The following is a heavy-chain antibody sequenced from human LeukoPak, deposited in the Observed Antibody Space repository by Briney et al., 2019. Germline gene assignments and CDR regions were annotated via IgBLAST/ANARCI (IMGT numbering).Heavy chain of an antibody. Sequence: PGGSLRLSCAASGFTFSSYGMHWVRQAPGKGLAWVAVISYDGSNKYYADSVKGRFTISRDNSKNTLYLQMNSLRAEDTAVYYCAKDHHVMQWLAYYFVYWGQGTLVTVSS. D-gene: IGHD6-19*01. V-gene: IGHV3-30*18. CDR3: AKDHHVMQWLAYYFVY. CDR2: ISYDGSNK. J-gene: IGHJ4*02. CDR1: GFTFSSYG.